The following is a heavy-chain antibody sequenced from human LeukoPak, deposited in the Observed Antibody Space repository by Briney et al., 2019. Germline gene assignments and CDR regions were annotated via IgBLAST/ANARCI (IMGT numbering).Heavy chain of an antibody. CDR3: AREGGYSSGIDAFDI. Sequence: GGSLRLSCAASGFTFSSYSMNWVRQAPGEGLEWDSSISSIISYIYYADSGKDRFTIPRDNAKTKLYLQMNSLRADDKAVYYCAREGGYSSGIDAFDIWGQGTMVTVSS. J-gene: IGHJ3*02. D-gene: IGHD5-18*01. V-gene: IGHV3-21*01. CDR2: ISSIISYI. CDR1: GFTFSSYS.